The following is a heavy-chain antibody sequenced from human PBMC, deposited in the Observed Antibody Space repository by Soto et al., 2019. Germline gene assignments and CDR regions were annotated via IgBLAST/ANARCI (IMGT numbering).Heavy chain of an antibody. CDR1: GGSISSYY. V-gene: IGHV4-59*01. CDR2: IYYSGST. J-gene: IGHJ4*02. D-gene: IGHD4-17*01. CDR3: ARVGDDYGDYDGPPNFDY. Sequence: QVQLQESGPGLVKPSETLSLTCTVSGGSISSYYWSWIRQPPGKGLEWIGYIYYSGSTNYNPSLKSRVTISVDTSKNQFSLKLSSVTAADTAVYYCARVGDDYGDYDGPPNFDYWGQGTLVTVSS.